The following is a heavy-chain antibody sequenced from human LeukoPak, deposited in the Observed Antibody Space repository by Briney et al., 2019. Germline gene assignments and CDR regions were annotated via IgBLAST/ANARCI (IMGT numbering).Heavy chain of an antibody. Sequence: SETLSLTCTVSGGSISSSSYYWGWIRQPPGKGLEWIGSIYYSGSTYYNPSLKSRVTISVDTSKNQFSLKLSSVTAADTAVYYCARAGYSSGWYPYYFDYWGQGTLVTVSS. CDR3: ARAGYSSGWYPYYFDY. CDR1: GGSISSSSYY. J-gene: IGHJ4*02. D-gene: IGHD6-19*01. V-gene: IGHV4-39*07. CDR2: IYYSGST.